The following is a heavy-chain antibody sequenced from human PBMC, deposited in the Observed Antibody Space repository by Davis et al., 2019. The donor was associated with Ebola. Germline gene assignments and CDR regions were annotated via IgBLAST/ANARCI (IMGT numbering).Heavy chain of an antibody. CDR1: GFTFSSYS. J-gene: IGHJ6*02. CDR3: ARRQEEGDDYIWGSYRYTAHYDYGMDV. V-gene: IGHV3-48*02. D-gene: IGHD3-16*02. Sequence: PGGSLRLSCAASGFTFSSYSMNWVRQAPGKGLEWVSYISRSSSTIYYADPVKGRITISRDNAKNSLYLQMNSLRDEDTAVYYCARRQEEGDDYIWGSYRYTAHYDYGMDVWGQGTTVTVSS. CDR2: ISRSSSTI.